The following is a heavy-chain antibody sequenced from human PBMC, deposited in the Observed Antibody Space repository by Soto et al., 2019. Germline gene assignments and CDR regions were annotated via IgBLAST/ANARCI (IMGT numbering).Heavy chain of an antibody. D-gene: IGHD2-2*01. V-gene: IGHV3-7*01. J-gene: IGHJ6*01. Sequence: EVQLVESGGGLVQPGGSLRLSCAASGFTFSSYWMSWVRQAPGKGLEWVANIKQDGSEKYYVDSVKGRLTISRDNVKNSLYLKMNGLRAEDTSVYYCAREANLYCSSTSCRYYYYYYGMDVWGQGPTVTVAS. CDR2: IKQDGSEK. CDR3: AREANLYCSSTSCRYYYYYYGMDV. CDR1: GFTFSSYW.